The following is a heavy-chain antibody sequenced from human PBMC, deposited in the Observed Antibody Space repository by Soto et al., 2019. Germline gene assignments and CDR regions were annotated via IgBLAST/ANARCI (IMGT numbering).Heavy chain of an antibody. Sequence: EVQLVESGGGLVQPGGSLRLSCAASGFTFSSYWMSWVRQAPGKGLEWVANIKQDGSEKYYVDSVKGRFTISRDNAKNSLYLQMNSLRAEDTAVYYCARDRWVRYCSSTSCYARSRYYYYGMDVWGQGTTVTVSS. CDR3: ARDRWVRYCSSTSCYARSRYYYYGMDV. J-gene: IGHJ6*02. D-gene: IGHD2-2*01. CDR1: GFTFSSYW. CDR2: IKQDGSEK. V-gene: IGHV3-7*01.